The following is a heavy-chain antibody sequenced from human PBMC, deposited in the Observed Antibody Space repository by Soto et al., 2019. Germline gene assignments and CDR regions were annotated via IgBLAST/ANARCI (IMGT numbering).Heavy chain of an antibody. CDR1: GGSFSGYY. Sequence: SETLSLTCAVYGGSFSGYYWSWIRQPPGKGLEWIGEINHSGSTNYNPSLKSRVTISVDTSKNQFALKLSSVTAADTAVYYCARSEYSSSPPGFDYWGQGTLVTVSS. D-gene: IGHD6-6*01. CDR2: INHSGST. CDR3: ARSEYSSSPPGFDY. J-gene: IGHJ4*02. V-gene: IGHV4-34*01.